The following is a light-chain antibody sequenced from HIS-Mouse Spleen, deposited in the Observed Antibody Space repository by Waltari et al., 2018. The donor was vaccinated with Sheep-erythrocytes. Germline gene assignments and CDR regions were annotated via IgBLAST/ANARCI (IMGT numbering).Light chain of an antibody. V-gene: IGLV3-1*01. CDR1: KLGDKY. J-gene: IGLJ2*01. Sequence: SSELTQPPSVSVSPGQTASITCSGDKLGDKYACWYQQKPGQSPVLVIEQDTKRPSGIPERFSGSNSGNTATLTISGTQAMDEADYYCQAWDSSIVVFGGGTKLTVL. CDR3: QAWDSSIVV. CDR2: QDT.